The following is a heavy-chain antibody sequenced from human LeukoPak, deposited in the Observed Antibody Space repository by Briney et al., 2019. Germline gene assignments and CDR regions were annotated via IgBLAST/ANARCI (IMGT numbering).Heavy chain of an antibody. CDR3: ARDDCSGGSCYGIGY. Sequence: SVKVSCKASGGTFSSYAISWVRQAPGQGLEWMGRIIPIFGTANYAQKFQGRVTITTDESTSTAYMELSSLKSEDTAVYYCARDDCSGGSCYGIGYWGQGTLVTVSS. V-gene: IGHV1-69*05. CDR1: GGTFSSYA. J-gene: IGHJ4*02. CDR2: IIPIFGTA. D-gene: IGHD2-15*01.